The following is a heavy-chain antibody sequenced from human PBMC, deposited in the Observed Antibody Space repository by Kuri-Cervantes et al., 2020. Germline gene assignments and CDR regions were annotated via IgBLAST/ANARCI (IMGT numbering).Heavy chain of an antibody. Sequence: ASVKVSCKASGYTFTTYDINWVRQATGQGLEWMGYMNPNTGNTGYAQKFQGRVTITKDTSKNQVVLTMTNMDPVDTATYYCARITLGAFDIWGQGTMVTVSS. V-gene: IGHV1-8*01. CDR1: GYTFTTYD. J-gene: IGHJ3*02. D-gene: IGHD3-16*01. CDR2: MNPNTGNT. CDR3: ARITLGAFDI.